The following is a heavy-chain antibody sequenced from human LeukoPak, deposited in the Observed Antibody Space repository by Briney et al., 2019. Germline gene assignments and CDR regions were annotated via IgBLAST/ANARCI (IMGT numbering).Heavy chain of an antibody. V-gene: IGHV1-46*01. J-gene: IGHJ4*02. CDR3: ARDWGGNSGYDWVDY. CDR2: INPSGGST. D-gene: IGHD5-12*01. Sequence: ASVKVSCKASGYTFTTYYMHWVRQALGQGLEWMGIINPSGGSTSYAQEFQGRVTMTRDMSTSTVYMELSSLRSEDTAVYYCARDWGGNSGYDWVDYWGQGTLVTVSS. CDR1: GYTFTTYY.